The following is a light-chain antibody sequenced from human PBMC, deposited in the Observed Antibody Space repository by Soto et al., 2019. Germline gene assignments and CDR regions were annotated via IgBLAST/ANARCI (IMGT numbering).Light chain of an antibody. Sequence: DIQMTQFPSTLSASVGDRVTITCRASQSVDTWLAWYQQKPGKAPSLLIYRASNLESGVPSRFSGSGSGTEFTLTIRSLQPDDFAPYYCQQYNNYPRTFGQGTKVEVK. CDR3: QQYNNYPRT. CDR1: QSVDTW. V-gene: IGKV1-5*03. CDR2: RAS. J-gene: IGKJ1*01.